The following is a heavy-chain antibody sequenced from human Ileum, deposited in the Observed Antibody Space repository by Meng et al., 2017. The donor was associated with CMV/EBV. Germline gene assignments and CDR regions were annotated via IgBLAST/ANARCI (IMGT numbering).Heavy chain of an antibody. V-gene: IGHV4-39*07. J-gene: IGHJ4*02. CDR3: DGELWSLYYFDY. CDR2: FYYCGGT. D-gene: IGHD5-18*01. Sequence: QLQLPESGPGLVKPSETVSLTCTVSRGSMISSSYYWGWIRQPPGKGLEWIGSFYYCGGTYYNPSLKSRVTLSVDASKNQFSLKLSSVTAADTAVYFCDGELWSLYYFDYWGPGILVTVSS. CDR1: RGSMISSSYY.